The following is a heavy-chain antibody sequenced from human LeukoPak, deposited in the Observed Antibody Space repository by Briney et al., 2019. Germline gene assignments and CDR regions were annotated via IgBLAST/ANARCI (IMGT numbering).Heavy chain of an antibody. CDR1: GLTFSGYW. J-gene: IGHJ4*02. CDR3: ARGSGDY. V-gene: IGHV3-7*04. Sequence: TGGSLRLSCAASGLTFSGYWMNWVRQAPGKGLEWVANIKTDGSEKYYVDSVKGRFTISRSNAKNSLYLQMTSLRAEDTAVYYCARGSGDYSGQGTLVTVSS. CDR2: IKTDGSEK.